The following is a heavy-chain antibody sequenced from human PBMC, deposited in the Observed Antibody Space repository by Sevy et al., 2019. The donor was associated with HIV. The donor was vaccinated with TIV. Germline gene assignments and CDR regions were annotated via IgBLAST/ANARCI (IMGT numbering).Heavy chain of an antibody. D-gene: IGHD1-7*01. V-gene: IGHV3-11*06. J-gene: IGHJ4*02. Sequence: GGSLRLSCEVSGFTFSDFYMSWIRQAPGKGLEWVSDISSGSTYTKSADSVKGRFTISRDNAKNSQYLQMNSLRVEDTAVYYCARDRRNYAGQYFDYWGQGTLVTVSS. CDR3: ARDRRNYAGQYFDY. CDR1: GFTFSDFY. CDR2: ISSGSTYT.